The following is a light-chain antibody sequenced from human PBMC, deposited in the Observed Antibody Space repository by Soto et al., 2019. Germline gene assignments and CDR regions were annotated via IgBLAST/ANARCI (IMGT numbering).Light chain of an antibody. J-gene: IGLJ2*01. V-gene: IGLV1-40*01. CDR2: ANN. Sequence: QSVLTQPPSVSGAPGQRVTISCTGSSSNIGAGYDVYWYQQLPGTAPKLLIYANNNRPSGVPDRFSGSKSGTSPSLAITGLQADDEADYYCQSYDSSLSGYVVFGGGTKLTVL. CDR3: QSYDSSLSGYVV. CDR1: SSNIGAGYD.